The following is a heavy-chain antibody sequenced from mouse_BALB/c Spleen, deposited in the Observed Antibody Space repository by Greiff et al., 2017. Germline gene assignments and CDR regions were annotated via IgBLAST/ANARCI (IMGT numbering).Heavy chain of an antibody. Sequence: EVMLVESGGGLVKPGGSLKLSCAASGFTFSSYAMSWVRQTPEKRLEWVASISSGGSTYYPDSVKGRFTISRDNARNILYLQMSSLRSEDTAMYYCARCQFITTATYAMGYWGQGTSVTVSS. CDR1: GFTFSSYA. V-gene: IGHV5-6-5*01. D-gene: IGHD1-2*01. J-gene: IGHJ4*01. CDR3: ARCQFITTATYAMGY. CDR2: ISSGGST.